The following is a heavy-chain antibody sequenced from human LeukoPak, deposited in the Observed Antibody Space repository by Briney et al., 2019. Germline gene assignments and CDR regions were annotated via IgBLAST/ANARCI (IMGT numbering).Heavy chain of an antibody. CDR3: ATSDDAAGTS. CDR2: INQAGTVK. D-gene: IGHD6-25*01. Sequence: GGSLRLSCAAPGFSFSNFWMSWVRQAPGKGLDWVANINQAGTVKHYVYSVKGRFTISRDNAKNSLYLQMTSLRADDTAVYYCATSDDAAGTSWGQGTLVTVSS. J-gene: IGHJ5*02. V-gene: IGHV3-7*01. CDR1: GFSFSNFW.